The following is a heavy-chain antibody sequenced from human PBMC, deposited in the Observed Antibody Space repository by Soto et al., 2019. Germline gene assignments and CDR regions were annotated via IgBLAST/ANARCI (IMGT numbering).Heavy chain of an antibody. V-gene: IGHV3-30*18. CDR3: AKVLPATGIEGGGDAFDI. Sequence: GGSLRLSCAASGFTFSSFGIHWMRQAPGKGLEWVALISYDGTNKYYADSVRGRFTISRDNSKNTLYLEMNTLRVEDTAVYYCAKVLPATGIEGGGDAFDIWGQGTMVTVSS. D-gene: IGHD1-26*01. CDR1: GFTFSSFG. J-gene: IGHJ3*02. CDR2: ISYDGTNK.